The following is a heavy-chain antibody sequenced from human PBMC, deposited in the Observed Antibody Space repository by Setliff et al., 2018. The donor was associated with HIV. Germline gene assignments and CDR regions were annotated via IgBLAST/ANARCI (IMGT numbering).Heavy chain of an antibody. Sequence: TSETLSLTCAVSGGSISSTNWWNWVRQPPGKGLEWIASIYYSGSTSYNPALKSRVTISVDTSKNQFSLRLSSVTAADTAVYYCARSPGPSYCSGGSCYDYFDYWGQGTLVTVSS. D-gene: IGHD2-15*01. CDR3: ARSPGPSYCSGGSCYDYFDY. CDR2: IYYSGST. CDR1: GGSISSTNW. J-gene: IGHJ4*02. V-gene: IGHV4-4*02.